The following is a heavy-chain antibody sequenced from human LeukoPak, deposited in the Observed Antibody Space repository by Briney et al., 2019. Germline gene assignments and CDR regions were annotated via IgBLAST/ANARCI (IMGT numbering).Heavy chain of an antibody. CDR2: IWYDGSNK. Sequence: GGSLRLSCAASGFTFSSYGMHWVRQAPGKGLEWVAVIWYDGSNKYYADSVKGRFTISRDNSKNTLYLQMNSLRAEDTAVYYCARDLITMVRGVIITPHWFDPWGQGTLVTVSS. CDR1: GFTFSSYG. V-gene: IGHV3-33*01. CDR3: ARDLITMVRGVIITPHWFDP. J-gene: IGHJ5*02. D-gene: IGHD3-10*01.